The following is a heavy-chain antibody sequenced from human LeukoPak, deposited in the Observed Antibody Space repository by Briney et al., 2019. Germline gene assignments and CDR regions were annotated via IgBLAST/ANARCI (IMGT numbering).Heavy chain of an antibody. Sequence: GGSLRLSCAASGFTFSSYAMSWVRQAPGKGLEWVSAISGSGGSTYYADSVKGRFTISRDNSKNTLYLQMNSLRAEDTAVYYCAKDLEWYSSGWSYNDYWGQGTLVTVSS. J-gene: IGHJ4*02. CDR1: GFTFSSYA. V-gene: IGHV3-23*01. CDR3: AKDLEWYSSGWSYNDY. D-gene: IGHD6-19*01. CDR2: ISGSGGST.